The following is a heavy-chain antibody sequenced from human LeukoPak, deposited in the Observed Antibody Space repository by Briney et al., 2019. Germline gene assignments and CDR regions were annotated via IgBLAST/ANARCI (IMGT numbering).Heavy chain of an antibody. CDR2: ISSSSSHT. V-gene: IGHV3-11*03. D-gene: IGHD2-21*02. J-gene: IGHJ3*02. Sequence: GGSLRLSCAASGFSISDYYMTWIRQAPGKGLEWVSYISSSSSHTNYADSVKGRFTISRDNAKNSLYLQMNSLRAEDTAVYYCARTAFCGGVCYYDGFDMWGQGTMVTVSS. CDR1: GFSISDYY. CDR3: ARTAFCGGVCYYDGFDM.